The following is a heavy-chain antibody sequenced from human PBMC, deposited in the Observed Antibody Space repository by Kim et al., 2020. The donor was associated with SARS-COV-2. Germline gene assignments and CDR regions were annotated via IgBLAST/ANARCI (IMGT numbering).Heavy chain of an antibody. CDR3: ARAAYSGYDHNLDY. Sequence: AQQYQGRVTVTRDTTTSTVYMELSSMRSEDTAVYYCARAAYSGYDHNLDYWGQGTLVTVSS. J-gene: IGHJ4*02. D-gene: IGHD5-12*01. V-gene: IGHV1-46*01.